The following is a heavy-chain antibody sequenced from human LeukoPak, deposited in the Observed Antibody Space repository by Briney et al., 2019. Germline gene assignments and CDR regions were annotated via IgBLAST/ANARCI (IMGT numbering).Heavy chain of an antibody. D-gene: IGHD3-10*01. J-gene: IGHJ3*02. V-gene: IGHV1-2*02. CDR3: ARNLWFGESSDAFDM. CDR1: GYTFTGYY. CDR2: INPKSGGT. Sequence: WASVKVSCKASGYTFTGYYMHWVRQAPGQGLKWMGWINPKSGGTNYAQKFQGRVTMTRDTSISTAYMEMSRLRSDDTAVYYCARNLWFGESSDAFDMWGQGTMVTVSS.